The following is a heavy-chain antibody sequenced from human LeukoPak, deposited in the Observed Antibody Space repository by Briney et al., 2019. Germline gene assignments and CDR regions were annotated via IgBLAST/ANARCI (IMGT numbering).Heavy chain of an antibody. D-gene: IGHD3-22*01. CDR2: IYSGGST. CDR3: ARSTYYYDSSGYEGFDY. J-gene: IGHJ4*02. V-gene: IGHV3-53*01. Sequence: GGSLRLSCAASGFTVSSNYMSWLRQAPGKGLEWVSVIYSGGSTYYADAVKGRFTISRDNSKNTLYLQMNSLRAEDTAVYYCARSTYYYDSSGYEGFDYWGQGTLVTVSS. CDR1: GFTVSSNY.